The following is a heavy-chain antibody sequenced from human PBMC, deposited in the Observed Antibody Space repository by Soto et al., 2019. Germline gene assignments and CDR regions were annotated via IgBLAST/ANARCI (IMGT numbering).Heavy chain of an antibody. CDR2: ISSSGSST. V-gene: IGHV3-48*03. CDR3: ARGYYYYGMDV. Sequence: GGSLRLSCAASGFTFSSYEMSWVCQAPGKGLEWVSYISSSGSSTYYADSVKGRFTISRDNSKNTLYLQMNSLRAEDTAVYYCARGYYYYGMDVWGQGTTVTVSS. J-gene: IGHJ6*02. CDR1: GFTFSSYE.